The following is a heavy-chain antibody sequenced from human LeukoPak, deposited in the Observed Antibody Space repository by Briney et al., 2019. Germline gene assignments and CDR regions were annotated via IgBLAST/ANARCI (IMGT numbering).Heavy chain of an antibody. V-gene: IGHV4-31*03. CDR1: GGSISSGGYY. CDR3: ARYSSSAEFDY. CDR2: IYYSGST. J-gene: IGHJ4*02. D-gene: IGHD6-6*01. Sequence: PSETLSLTCTVSGGSISSGGYYWSWIRQHPGKGLEWIGYIYYSGSTYYNPSLKSRVTISVDTSKNQFSLKLSSVTAADTAVYYCARYSSSAEFDYWGQGTLVTVSS.